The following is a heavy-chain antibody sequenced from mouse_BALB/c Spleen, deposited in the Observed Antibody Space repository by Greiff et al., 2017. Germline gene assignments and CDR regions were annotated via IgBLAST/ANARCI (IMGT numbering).Heavy chain of an antibody. CDR2: INPSSGYT. J-gene: IGHJ4*01. CDR3: AREDYYGSTYAMDY. V-gene: IGHV1-4*02. D-gene: IGHD1-1*01. CDR1: GYTFTSYT. Sequence: QVQLQQSAAELARPGASVKMSCKASGYTFTSYTMHWVKQRPGQGLEWIGYINPSSGYTEYNQKFKDKTTLTADKSSSTAYMQLSSLTSEDSAVYYCAREDYYGSTYAMDYWGQGTSVTVSS.